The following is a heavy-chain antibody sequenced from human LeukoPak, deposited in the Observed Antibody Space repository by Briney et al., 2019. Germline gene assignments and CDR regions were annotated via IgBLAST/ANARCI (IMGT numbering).Heavy chain of an antibody. D-gene: IGHD3-22*01. CDR3: AREGSSGYYRIYYYYYGMDV. CDR1: GFTFSSYA. CDR2: ISYDGSNK. V-gene: IGHV3-30-3*01. J-gene: IGHJ6*02. Sequence: PGGSLRLSCAASGFTFSSYAMHWVRQAPGKGLEWVAVISYDGSNKYYADSVKGRFTISRDNSKSTLYLQMNSLRAEDTAVYYCAREGSSGYYRIYYYYYGMDVWGQGTTVTVSS.